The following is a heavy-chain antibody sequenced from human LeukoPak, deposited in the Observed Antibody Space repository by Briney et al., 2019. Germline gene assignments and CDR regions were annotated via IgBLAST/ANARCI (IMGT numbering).Heavy chain of an antibody. CDR1: GFTFSSYW. D-gene: IGHD3-3*01. CDR3: ARGSYDFWSRYFGY. Sequence: QPGGSLRLSCAASGFTFSSYWMSWVRQAPGKGLEWVANIKQDGSEKYYVDSVKGRFTISRDNAKNSLYLQMNSLRAEDTAVYYCARGSYDFWSRYFGYWGRGTLVTVSS. J-gene: IGHJ4*02. V-gene: IGHV3-7*01. CDR2: IKQDGSEK.